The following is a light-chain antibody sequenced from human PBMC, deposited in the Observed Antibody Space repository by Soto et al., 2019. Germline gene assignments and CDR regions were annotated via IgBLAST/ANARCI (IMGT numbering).Light chain of an antibody. Sequence: AIQLTQSPSSLSASVGDRVTITCRASQGIRVALAWYQQKPGKPPKLLIYDASTLESGVPSRFSGSGSGTDFTLTISSLQPEDFATYYCQQFNDYPDGTFGGGTKVDIK. V-gene: IGKV1D-13*01. CDR1: QGIRVA. CDR3: QQFNDYPDGT. CDR2: DAS. J-gene: IGKJ4*02.